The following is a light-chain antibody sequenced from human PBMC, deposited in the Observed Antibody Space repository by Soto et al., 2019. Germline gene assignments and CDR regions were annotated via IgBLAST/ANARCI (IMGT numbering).Light chain of an antibody. Sequence: EIVMPQPPATLSLSPGERATLSCRASQSVSSNLAWYQQKPGQAPRLLIYGASTRATGIPARFSGSGSGTEFTLTISSRQSEYFAVYYWQQYNNWPTSYTFGQGTKLEIK. V-gene: IGKV3-15*01. CDR3: QQYNNWPTSYT. CDR2: GAS. J-gene: IGKJ2*01. CDR1: QSVSSN.